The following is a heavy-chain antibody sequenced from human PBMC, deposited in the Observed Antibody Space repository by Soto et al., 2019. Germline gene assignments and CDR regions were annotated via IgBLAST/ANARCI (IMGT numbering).Heavy chain of an antibody. J-gene: IGHJ4*02. CDR2: ISYDGSNK. CDR3: AKAAAGYDY. V-gene: IGHV3-30-3*01. CDR1: GFTFSSYA. D-gene: IGHD2-2*01. Sequence: QVQLVESGGGVVQPGRSLRLSCAASGFTFSSYAMHWVRQAPGKGLEWVAVISYDGSNKYYADSVKGRFTISRDNSKNTLYLQMNRLRAEDRAVYYCAKAAAGYDYWGQGTLVTVSS.